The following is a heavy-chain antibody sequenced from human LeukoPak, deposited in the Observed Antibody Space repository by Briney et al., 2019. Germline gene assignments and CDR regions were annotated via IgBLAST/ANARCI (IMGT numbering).Heavy chain of an antibody. CDR3: ARSPPSGYSSSWPDY. Sequence: ASVKVSCKASGYTFTGYYMHWVRQAPGQGLEWTGWINPNSGGTNYAQKFQGRVTMTRDTSISTAYMELSRLRSDDTAVYYCARSPPSGYSSSWPDYWGQGTLVTVSS. CDR1: GYTFTGYY. J-gene: IGHJ4*02. CDR2: INPNSGGT. D-gene: IGHD6-13*01. V-gene: IGHV1-2*02.